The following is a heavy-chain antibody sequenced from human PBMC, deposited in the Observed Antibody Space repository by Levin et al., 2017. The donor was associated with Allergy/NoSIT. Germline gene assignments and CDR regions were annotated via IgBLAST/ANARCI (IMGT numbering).Heavy chain of an antibody. D-gene: IGHD3-10*01. V-gene: IGHV3-21*01. CDR2: ISSSSNYI. CDR1: GFTFSSFS. CDR3: ARVHKDYYGSGSDYCLDY. J-gene: IGHJ4*02. Sequence: GGSLRLSCAASGFTFSSFSMNWVRQAPGKGLEWVSSISSSSNYIYYADSVKGRFTISRDNAKNSLFLQMNSLRDEDTAVYYCARVHKDYYGSGSDYCLDYWGQGTLVTVSS.